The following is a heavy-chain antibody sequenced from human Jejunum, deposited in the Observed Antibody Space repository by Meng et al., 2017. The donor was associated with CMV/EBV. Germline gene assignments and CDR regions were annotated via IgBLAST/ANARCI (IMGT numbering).Heavy chain of an antibody. J-gene: IGHJ1*01. CDR1: GFIFGNNV. V-gene: IGHV3-23*01. D-gene: IGHD3/OR15-3a*01. Sequence: SGFIFGNNVMTWVRQGPGKGLEWVSTISANGGSANYADSVKGRFTISRDNSKNTLYLQMHSLRADDTAIYYCVTVYHAFWGSLGPWGQGTLVTVSS. CDR2: ISANGGSA. CDR3: VTVYHAFWGSLGP.